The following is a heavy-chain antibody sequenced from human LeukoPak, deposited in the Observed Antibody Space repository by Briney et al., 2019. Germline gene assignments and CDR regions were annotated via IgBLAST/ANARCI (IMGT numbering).Heavy chain of an antibody. D-gene: IGHD2-21*02. J-gene: IGHJ4*02. CDR1: GFTFSSYE. Sequence: PGGSLRLSCAASGFTFSSYEMNWVRRAPGKGLEWVSYISSSGSTIYYADSVKGRFTISRDNAKNSLYLQMNSLRAEDTAVYYCARVAVTATFDYWGQGTLVTVSS. V-gene: IGHV3-48*03. CDR2: ISSSGSTI. CDR3: ARVAVTATFDY.